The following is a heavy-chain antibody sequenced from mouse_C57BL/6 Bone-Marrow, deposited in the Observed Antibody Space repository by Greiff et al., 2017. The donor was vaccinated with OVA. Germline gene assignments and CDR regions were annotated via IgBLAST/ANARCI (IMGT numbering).Heavy chain of an antibody. Sequence: QVQLQQSGAELVRPGTSVKVSCKASGYAFTNYLIEWVKQRPGQGLEWIGVINPGSGGTNYNEKFKGKATLTADKSSSTAYMQLSSLTSEDSAVYFCAHGYYFDDWGQGTTLTVAS. CDR1: GYAFTNYL. D-gene: IGHD2-2*01. V-gene: IGHV1-54*01. CDR3: AHGYYFDD. CDR2: INPGSGGT. J-gene: IGHJ2*01.